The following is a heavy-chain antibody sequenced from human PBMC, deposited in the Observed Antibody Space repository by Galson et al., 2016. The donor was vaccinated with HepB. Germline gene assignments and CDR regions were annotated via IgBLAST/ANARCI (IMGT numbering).Heavy chain of an antibody. CDR2: LSYTGTT. J-gene: IGHJ4*02. Sequence: SETLSLTCTVSGASVTRSGYYWGWIRQPPGKGLEWIGSLSYTGTTYYKPSLKGRISISVDTSKNQLSLRLESVTAADTAVYYCARTPGNFQSGWGQGTLVTVSS. V-gene: IGHV4-39*01. CDR3: ARTPGNFQSG. CDR1: GASVTRSGYY. D-gene: IGHD1-7*01.